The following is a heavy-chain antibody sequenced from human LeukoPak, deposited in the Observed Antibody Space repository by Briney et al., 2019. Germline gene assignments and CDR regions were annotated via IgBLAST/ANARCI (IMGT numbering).Heavy chain of an antibody. CDR2: ISYDGSNK. V-gene: IGHV3-30*04. D-gene: IGHD3-10*01. Sequence: PGGSLRLSCAASGFTFSSYAMHWVRQAPGKGLEWVAVISYDGSNKYYADSVKGRFTISRDNAKNSLYLQMNSLRAEDTAVYYCARDVSRITMVRGVPTVDYYYGMDVWGQGTTVTVSS. CDR1: GFTFSSYA. J-gene: IGHJ6*02. CDR3: ARDVSRITMVRGVPTVDYYYGMDV.